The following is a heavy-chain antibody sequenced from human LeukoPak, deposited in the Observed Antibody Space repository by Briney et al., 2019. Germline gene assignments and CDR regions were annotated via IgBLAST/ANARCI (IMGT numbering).Heavy chain of an antibody. Sequence: GRSLRLSCAASGFTIDDYAMHWVRQAPGKDLEWVSGISWNSGSIGYADSVKGRFTISRDNAKNSLYLQMNSLRAEDTALYYCAKDTDPLYSSGWYFDYWGQGTLVTVSS. V-gene: IGHV3-9*01. J-gene: IGHJ4*02. CDR1: GFTIDDYA. CDR2: ISWNSGSI. CDR3: AKDTDPLYSSGWYFDY. D-gene: IGHD6-19*01.